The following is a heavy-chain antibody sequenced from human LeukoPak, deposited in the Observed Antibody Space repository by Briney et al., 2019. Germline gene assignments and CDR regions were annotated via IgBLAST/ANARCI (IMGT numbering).Heavy chain of an antibody. D-gene: IGHD1-1*01. V-gene: IGHV1-2*02. J-gene: IGHJ4*02. Sequence: GASVKVSCKASGSTFSSYDINWVRQATGQGLEWMGWINPNSGGTNYAQKFQGRVTMTRDTSISTAYMELSRLRSDDTAVYYCARDPSGGTVDYWGQGTLVTVSS. CDR2: INPNSGGT. CDR3: ARDPSGGTVDY. CDR1: GSTFSSYD.